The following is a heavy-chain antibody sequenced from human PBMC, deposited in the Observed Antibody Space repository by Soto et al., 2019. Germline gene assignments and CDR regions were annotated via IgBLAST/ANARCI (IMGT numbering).Heavy chain of an antibody. J-gene: IGHJ4*02. CDR3: AGRSGTYLNY. V-gene: IGHV3-74*01. Sequence: GGSLRLSCEASGFTFSSYWMHWVRQAPGKGLVWVSRSNTDGSSTTYADSVQGRFTISRDDAKNTLYLQMNSLRAEDTAVYYCAGRSGTYLNYWGQGTLVTVSS. CDR1: GFTFSSYW. D-gene: IGHD1-26*01. CDR2: SNTDGSST.